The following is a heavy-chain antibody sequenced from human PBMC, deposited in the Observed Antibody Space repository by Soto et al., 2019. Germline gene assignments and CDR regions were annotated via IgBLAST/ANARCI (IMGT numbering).Heavy chain of an antibody. CDR2: ISSSGSTI. CDR3: ARGPKYAEYYYYGMDV. J-gene: IGHJ6*02. CDR1: GFTFSDYY. Sequence: GGSLRLSCAASGFTFSDYYMSWIRQAPGKGLEWVSYISSSGSTIYYADSVKGRFTISRDNAKNSLYLQMNSLRAEDTAVYYCARGPKYAEYYYYGMDVWGQGTTVTVSS. V-gene: IGHV3-11*01.